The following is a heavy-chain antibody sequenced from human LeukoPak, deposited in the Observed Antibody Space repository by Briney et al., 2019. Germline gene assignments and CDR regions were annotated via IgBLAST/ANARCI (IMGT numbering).Heavy chain of an antibody. Sequence: GGPLRLSCTPSRYTLNQYHMHCVRQAPGKGLEWVSSISSSSSYIYYAVSVKGRFTISRDNAKTSLYLQMNSLRAEDTAVYYCVREPYCSGGSCYTSGFDCWGQGTLVTVSS. J-gene: IGHJ4*02. D-gene: IGHD2-15*01. CDR1: RYTLNQYH. CDR3: VREPYCSGGSCYTSGFDC. CDR2: ISSSSSYI. V-gene: IGHV3-21*01.